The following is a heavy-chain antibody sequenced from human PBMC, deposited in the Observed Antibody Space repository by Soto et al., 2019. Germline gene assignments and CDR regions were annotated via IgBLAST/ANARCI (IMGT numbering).Heavy chain of an antibody. D-gene: IGHD3-3*01. CDR3: ARDRSPVLRFLEWSPTFDY. J-gene: IGHJ4*02. CDR2: ISYDGSNK. V-gene: IGHV3-30-3*01. CDR1: GFTFSSYA. Sequence: GGSLRLSCAASGFTFSSYAMHWVRQAPGKGLEWVAVISYDGSNKYYADSVKGRFTISRDNSKNTLFLQMNSLRAEDTAVYYCARDRSPVLRFLEWSPTFDYWGQGTLVTVSS.